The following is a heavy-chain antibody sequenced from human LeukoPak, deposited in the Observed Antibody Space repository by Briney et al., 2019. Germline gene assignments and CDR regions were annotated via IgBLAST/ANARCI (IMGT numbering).Heavy chain of an antibody. J-gene: IGHJ3*02. V-gene: IGHV1-8*03. CDR3: ARGQGGYSYKDAFDI. CDR2: MNPNSGNT. D-gene: IGHD5-18*01. Sequence: ASVKVSCKASGYTLTSYDINWVRQATGQGLEWMGWMNPNSGNTGYAQKFQGRVTITRNTSISTAYMELSSLRSEDTAVYYCARGQGGYSYKDAFDIWGQGTMVTVSS. CDR1: GYTLTSYD.